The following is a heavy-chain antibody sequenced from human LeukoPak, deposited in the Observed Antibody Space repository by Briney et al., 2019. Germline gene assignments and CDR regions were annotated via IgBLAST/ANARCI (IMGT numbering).Heavy chain of an antibody. CDR3: ASSIGYCSSSSCYDYFYYMDV. V-gene: IGHV3-21*01. J-gene: IGHJ6*03. D-gene: IGHD2-2*01. CDR1: GFTFSSYS. Sequence: GGSLRLSCAASGFTFSSYSMSWVRQAPGKGLEWVSFISSSSTYIYYADSVKGRFTISRDNAKNSLYLQMNSLRAEDTAVYYCASSIGYCSSSSCYDYFYYMDVWGKGTTVTVSS. CDR2: ISSSSTYI.